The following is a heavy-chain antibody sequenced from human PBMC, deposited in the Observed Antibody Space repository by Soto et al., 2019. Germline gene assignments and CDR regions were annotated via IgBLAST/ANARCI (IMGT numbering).Heavy chain of an antibody. CDR3: AREFCSGPFDY. CDR2: IWYDGSNK. D-gene: IGHD3-3*01. V-gene: IGHV3-33*01. Sequence: GGSLRLSCAASGFTFSSYGMHWVRQAPGKGLEWVAVIWYDGSNKYNADSVKGRFTISRDNSKNTLYLQMNSLRAEDTAVDYCAREFCSGPFDYWGQGTLVTVAS. J-gene: IGHJ4*02. CDR1: GFTFSSYG.